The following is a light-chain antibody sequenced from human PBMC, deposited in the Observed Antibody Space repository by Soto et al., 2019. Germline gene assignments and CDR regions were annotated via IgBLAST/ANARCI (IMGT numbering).Light chain of an antibody. CDR2: KAS. V-gene: IGKV1-5*03. CDR3: QQYNSYSPIFT. J-gene: IGKJ3*01. Sequence: DIQMTQSPSTLSASVGDRVTITCRASQSISSWLAWYQQKPGKAPKLLIYKASSLESGVPSRFSGSGSGTELTLTISSLQPDDFATYYCQQYNSYSPIFTLGPGTKVDTK. CDR1: QSISSW.